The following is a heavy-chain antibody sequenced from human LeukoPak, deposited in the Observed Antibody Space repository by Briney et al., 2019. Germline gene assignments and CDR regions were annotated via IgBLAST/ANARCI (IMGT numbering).Heavy chain of an antibody. CDR1: GFTFNNYA. D-gene: IGHD3-10*01. CDR2: ISGSDAGT. J-gene: IGHJ4*02. Sequence: GGSLRLSCAASGFTFNNYAMSWVRQAPGKGLEWVSAISGSDAGTFYADSVKGRFTISRDNSKNTLYLQMNSLRAEDTAVYYCAKDLWFGELSSNYWGQGTLVTVSS. CDR3: AKDLWFGELSSNY. V-gene: IGHV3-23*01.